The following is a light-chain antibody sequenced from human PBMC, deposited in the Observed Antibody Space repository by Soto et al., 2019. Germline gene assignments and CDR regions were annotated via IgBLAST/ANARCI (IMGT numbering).Light chain of an antibody. Sequence: DIQMTQSPSSLSASVGDRVTITCRASQGIRSDLTWYQQKPGKAPKRLIYGAASLQSGVPSRFSGSGSGTEFTLTISSLQPEDFTTYYCLQHHSYPFTFGPGTKVDFK. CDR1: QGIRSD. V-gene: IGKV1-17*01. CDR3: LQHHSYPFT. J-gene: IGKJ3*01. CDR2: GAA.